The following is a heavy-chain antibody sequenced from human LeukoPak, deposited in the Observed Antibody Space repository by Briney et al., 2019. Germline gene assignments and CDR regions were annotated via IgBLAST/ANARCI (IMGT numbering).Heavy chain of an antibody. D-gene: IGHD1-14*01. Sequence: PSETLSLTCAVYGGSFSGYYWSWIRQPPGKGLEWIGEINHSGSTNYNPSLKSRVTISVDTSKNQFSLKLSSVTAADTAVYYCAGSPDKYYYGMDVWGQGTTVTVSS. CDR3: AGSPDKYYYGMDV. J-gene: IGHJ6*02. CDR1: GGSFSGYY. V-gene: IGHV4-34*01. CDR2: INHSGST.